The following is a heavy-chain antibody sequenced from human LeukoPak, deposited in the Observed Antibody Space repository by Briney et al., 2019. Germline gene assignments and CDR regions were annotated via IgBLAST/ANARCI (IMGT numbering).Heavy chain of an antibody. CDR3: ARVNNYGGYHVDC. CDR2: SRNKANRYTT. V-gene: IGHV3-72*01. D-gene: IGHD5-12*01. Sequence: GGSLRPSCAASGFTFSSYAMNWVRQAPGKGLEWVGRSRNKANRYTTEYAASVNGIFTISRDDSKNSVYLQMNSLKTEDTAIYYCARVNNYGGYHVDCWGQGTPVTVSS. J-gene: IGHJ4*02. CDR1: GFTFSSYA.